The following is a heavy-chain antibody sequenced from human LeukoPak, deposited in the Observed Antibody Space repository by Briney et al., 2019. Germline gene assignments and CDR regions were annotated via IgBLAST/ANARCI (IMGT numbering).Heavy chain of an antibody. V-gene: IGHV4-39*01. CDR3: ARVGLLQTPDP. CDR2: IYYSGST. Sequence: PSETLSLTCTVSGGSISSSSYYWGWIRQPPGKGLEWIGSIYYSGSTYHNPSLKSRVTISVDTSKNQFSLKLSSVTAADTAVYYCARVGLLQTPDPWGQGTLVTVSS. CDR1: GGSISSSSYY. D-gene: IGHD2-15*01. J-gene: IGHJ5*02.